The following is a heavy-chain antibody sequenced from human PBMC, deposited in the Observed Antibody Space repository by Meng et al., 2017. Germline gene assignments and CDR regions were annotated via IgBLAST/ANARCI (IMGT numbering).Heavy chain of an antibody. D-gene: IGHD2-15*01. CDR3: ARVVPEYCSGGSCFGWPLGAFDI. V-gene: IGHV1-2*02. CDR2: ITPNSGGT. J-gene: IGHJ3*02. CDR1: GYTFTGYY. Sequence: ASVKVSCKASGYTFTGYYMHWVRQAPGQGLEWMGWITPNSGGTNYDQKFQGRVTMTRDTSISTAYMELGRLRSDDTSVYYCARVVPEYCSGGSCFGWPLGAFDIWGQGTMVTVSS.